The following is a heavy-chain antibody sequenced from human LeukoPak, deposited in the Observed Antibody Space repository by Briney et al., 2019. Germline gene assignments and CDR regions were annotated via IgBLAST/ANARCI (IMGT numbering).Heavy chain of an antibody. J-gene: IGHJ4*02. Sequence: PGRSLRLSCAASGFTFDNYAMHWVRQAPGKGLEWVSGISWNSGSIDYADSVKGRFTISRDNAKNSLYLQMNSLRAEDTALYYCAKNTGYTGYYFDYWGQGTLVTVSS. CDR2: ISWNSGSI. V-gene: IGHV3-9*01. D-gene: IGHD1-1*01. CDR1: GFTFDNYA. CDR3: AKNTGYTGYYFDY.